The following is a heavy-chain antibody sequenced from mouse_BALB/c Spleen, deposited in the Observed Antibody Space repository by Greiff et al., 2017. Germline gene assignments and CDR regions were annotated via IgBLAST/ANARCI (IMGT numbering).Heavy chain of an antibody. D-gene: IGHD1-1*02. CDR2: IDPETGGT. V-gene: IGHV1-15*01. J-gene: IGHJ2*01. Sequence: QVQLKQSGAELVRPGASVTLSCKASGYTFTDYEMHWVKQTPVHGLEWIGAIDPETGGTAYNQKFKGKATLTADKSSSTAYMELRSLTSEDSAVYYCTRKGGNLYFDYWGQGTTLTVSS. CDR3: TRKGGNLYFDY. CDR1: GYTFTDYE.